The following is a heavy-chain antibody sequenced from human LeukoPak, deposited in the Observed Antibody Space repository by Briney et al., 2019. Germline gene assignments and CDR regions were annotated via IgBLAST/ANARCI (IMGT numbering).Heavy chain of an antibody. CDR2: ISGSGGST. Sequence: PGGSLRLSCAASGFTFSSYAMSWVRQAPGKGLEWVSAISGSGGSTYYADSVKGRFTISGDNSKNTLYLQMNSLRAEDTAVYYCAKDVGGSYYGALDYWGQGTLVTLS. D-gene: IGHD1-26*01. CDR3: AKDVGGSYYGALDY. V-gene: IGHV3-23*01. J-gene: IGHJ4*02. CDR1: GFTFSSYA.